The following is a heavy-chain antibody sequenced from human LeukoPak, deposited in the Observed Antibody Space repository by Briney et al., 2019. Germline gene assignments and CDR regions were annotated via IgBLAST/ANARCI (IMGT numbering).Heavy chain of an antibody. CDR3: ATDSSLSPDS. Sequence: AGGSLRLSCAASGFSFDDYGMNWVRQAPGKGLEWVSGTHRSGGSTGYADSVKGRFTISRDNSKNTLYLQMNSLRAEDTAVYYCATDSSLSPDSWGQGTLVTVSS. V-gene: IGHV3-20*04. J-gene: IGHJ5*01. CDR1: GFSFDDYG. D-gene: IGHD2-2*01. CDR2: THRSGGST.